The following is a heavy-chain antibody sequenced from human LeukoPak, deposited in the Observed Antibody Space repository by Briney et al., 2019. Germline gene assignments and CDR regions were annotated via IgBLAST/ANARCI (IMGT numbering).Heavy chain of an antibody. D-gene: IGHD1-26*01. V-gene: IGHV3-53*01. CDR3: ARTIVGASVYDAFDI. Sequence: GGSLRLSCAASGFTVSSNYMSWVPQAPVKGLEGVSIIYRDGSAYYPDSVKGRFTISRDNSRNTLYLQMSGLRAEDTAMYYCARTIVGASVYDAFDIWGQGTMVTVSS. J-gene: IGHJ3*02. CDR1: GFTVSSNY. CDR2: IYRDGSA.